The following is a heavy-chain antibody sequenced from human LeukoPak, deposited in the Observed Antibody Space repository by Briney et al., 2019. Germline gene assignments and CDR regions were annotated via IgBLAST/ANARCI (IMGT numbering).Heavy chain of an antibody. D-gene: IGHD3/OR15-3a*01. CDR1: GFAYSDYY. J-gene: IGHJ4*02. CDR3: ARDLSWRTGSLDY. CDR2: ISGSGSFT. V-gene: IGHV3-11*05. Sequence: GGSLRLSCAASGFAYSDYYMIWIRQAPGKGLEWLGYISGSGSFTNYADSVKGRFNISRDNAKESVYLQMNSLRAEDTALYYCARDLSWRTGSLDYWGQGTMVTVSS.